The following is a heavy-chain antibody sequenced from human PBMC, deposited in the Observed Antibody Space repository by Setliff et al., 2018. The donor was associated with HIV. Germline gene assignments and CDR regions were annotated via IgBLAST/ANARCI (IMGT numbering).Heavy chain of an antibody. J-gene: IGHJ5*02. Sequence: SETLCLTCTVSGGTISTSGSYWGWIRQSPGKGLGWIGEIDHSGSTDDNPSLKSRVIMAVDTSKNEFSLKLSSVTAADTAVYYCARVFPHPYGNSWFDTWGQGILVTVSS. CDR3: ARVFPHPYGNSWFDT. CDR1: GGTISTSGSY. D-gene: IGHD3-16*01. V-gene: IGHV4-39*07. CDR2: IDHSGST.